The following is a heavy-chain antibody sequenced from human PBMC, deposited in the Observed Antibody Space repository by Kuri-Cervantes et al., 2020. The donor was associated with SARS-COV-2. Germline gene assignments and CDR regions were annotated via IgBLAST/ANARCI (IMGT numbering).Heavy chain of an antibody. CDR3: ARDSITMVQGVTSDAFDI. CDR2: INWNGGST. Sequence: ETLSLTCAASGFTFDDYGMSWVRQAPGKGLEWVSGINWNGGSTGYADSVKGRFTISRDNAKNSLYLQMNSLRAEDTAVYYCARDSITMVQGVTSDAFDIWGQGTMVTVSS. J-gene: IGHJ3*02. V-gene: IGHV3-20*04. D-gene: IGHD3-10*01. CDR1: GFTFDDYG.